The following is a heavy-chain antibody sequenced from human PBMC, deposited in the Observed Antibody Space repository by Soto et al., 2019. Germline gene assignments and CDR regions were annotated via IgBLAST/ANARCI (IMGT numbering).Heavy chain of an antibody. D-gene: IGHD3-3*01. CDR3: ARGDGYDFWSGYYSFGYYYYGMDV. V-gene: IGHV4-61*01. CDR2: ICYSGST. CDR1: GGSVSSGSYY. Sequence: SETLSLTCTVSGGSVSSGSYYWSWIRQPPGKGLEWIGYICYSGSTNYNPSLKSRVTISVDTSKNQFSLKLSSVTAADTAVYYCARGDGYDFWSGYYSFGYYYYGMDVWGQGTTVTVSS. J-gene: IGHJ6*02.